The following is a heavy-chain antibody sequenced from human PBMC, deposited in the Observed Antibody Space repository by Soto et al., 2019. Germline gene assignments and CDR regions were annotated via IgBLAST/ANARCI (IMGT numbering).Heavy chain of an antibody. CDR3: ARGSGYWMSLGY. D-gene: IGHD5-12*01. V-gene: IGHV4-31*03. J-gene: IGHJ4*02. CDR1: GGSISSGGYY. CDR2: IYYSGST. Sequence: PSETLSLTCTVSGGSISSGGYYWSWIRQHPGKGLEWIGYIYYSGSTYYNPSLKSRVTISVDTSKNQFSLKLSSVTAADTAVYYCARGSGYWMSLGYWGQGTLVTVSS.